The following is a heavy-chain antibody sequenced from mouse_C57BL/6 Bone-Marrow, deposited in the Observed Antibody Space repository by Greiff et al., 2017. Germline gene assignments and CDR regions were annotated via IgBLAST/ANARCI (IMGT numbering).Heavy chain of an antibody. Sequence: VQLQQSGAELAKPGASVKLSCKASGYTFTNYWMHWVKQRPGQGLEWIGYINPSSGYTKYNQKFKDKATLTADKSSSTAYMQLSSLTYEDAAVYDCSRPSSYGSSYWYFDVWGTGTTVTVSS. CDR3: SRPSSYGSSYWYFDV. CDR1: GYTFTNYW. J-gene: IGHJ1*03. D-gene: IGHD1-1*01. V-gene: IGHV1-7*01. CDR2: INPSSGYT.